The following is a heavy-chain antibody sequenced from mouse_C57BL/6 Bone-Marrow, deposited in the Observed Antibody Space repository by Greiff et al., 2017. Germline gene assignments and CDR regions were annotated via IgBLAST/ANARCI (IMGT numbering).Heavy chain of an antibody. CDR1: GYTFTSYG. Sequence: VQLQQSGAELARPGASVKLSCKASGYTFTSYGISWVKQRTGQGLEWIGAIYPRRGNTYYNEKFKGKATLTADKSSSTAYMELRSLTSEDSAVYFCASGLSYFDYWGRGTTLTVSS. CDR3: ASGLSYFDY. V-gene: IGHV1-81*01. J-gene: IGHJ2*01. CDR2: IYPRRGNT.